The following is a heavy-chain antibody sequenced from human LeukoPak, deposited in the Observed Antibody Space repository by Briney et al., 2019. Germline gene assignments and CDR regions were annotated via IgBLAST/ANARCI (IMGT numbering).Heavy chain of an antibody. D-gene: IGHD4-17*01. V-gene: IGHV1-8*02. CDR1: GYTFTGYY. CDR2: INPNSGNT. J-gene: IGHJ4*02. Sequence: ASVKVSCEASGYTFTGYYMHWVRQAPGQGLEWMGWINPNSGNTGYAQKFQGRVTMTRNTSITTACMELSSLRSEDTAVYYCARGNKDYGDNARGLSDYWGQGTLVTVSS. CDR3: ARGNKDYGDNARGLSDY.